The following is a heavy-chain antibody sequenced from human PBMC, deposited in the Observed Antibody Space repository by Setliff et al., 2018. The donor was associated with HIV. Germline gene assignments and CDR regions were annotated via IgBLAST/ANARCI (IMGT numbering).Heavy chain of an antibody. CDR1: GYSTSSGCY. CDR2: MYHTGST. Sequence: KPSETLSLTCAVSGYSTSSGCYWGWIRQPPGKGLEWIGSMYHTGSTYYSPSLNSRFTISVDTSKNQFSLKLRSVTAADTAVYYCARQPLYNDYDWRSYYFDYWGQGSLVTVSS. D-gene: IGHD5-12*01. V-gene: IGHV4-38-2*01. CDR3: ARQPLYNDYDWRSYYFDY. J-gene: IGHJ4*02.